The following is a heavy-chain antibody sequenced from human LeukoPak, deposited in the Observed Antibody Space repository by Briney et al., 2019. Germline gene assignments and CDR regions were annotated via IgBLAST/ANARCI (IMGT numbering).Heavy chain of an antibody. CDR2: IYYSGST. Sequence: SETLSLTCAVYGGSFSGYYWSWIRQHPGKGLEWIGYIYYSGSTYYNPSLKSRVTISVDTSKNQFSLKLSSVTAADTAVYYCAREWPGRAFDIWGQGTMVTVSS. V-gene: IGHV4-31*11. J-gene: IGHJ3*02. CDR3: AREWPGRAFDI. CDR1: GGSFSGYY. D-gene: IGHD5-12*01.